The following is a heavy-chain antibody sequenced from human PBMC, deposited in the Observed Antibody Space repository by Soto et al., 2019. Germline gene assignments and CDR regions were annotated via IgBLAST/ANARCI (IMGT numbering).Heavy chain of an antibody. CDR1: YGSISVSNVF. Sequence: SETLSLTCTVSYGSISVSNVFWRWVRQPPGKGLEWIGNIDYSGTAYFNPSLGTRVTFPVDTSKNQFSLTLYSVTAADTAVYYCARTTGRHLDFWGQGILVTSPQ. V-gene: IGHV4-39*01. J-gene: IGHJ4*02. CDR2: IDYSGTA. CDR3: ARTTGRHLDF. D-gene: IGHD4-4*01.